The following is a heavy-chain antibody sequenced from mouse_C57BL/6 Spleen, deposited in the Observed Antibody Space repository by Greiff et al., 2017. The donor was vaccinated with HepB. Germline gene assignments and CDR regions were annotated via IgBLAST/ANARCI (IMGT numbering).Heavy chain of an antibody. CDR1: GYSITSGYY. J-gene: IGHJ3*01. Sequence: EVKLMESGPGLVKPSQSLSLTCSVTGYSITSGYYWNWIRQFPGNKLEWMGYISYDGSNNYNPSLKNRISITRDTSKNQFFLKLNSVTTEDTATYYCATTVVATRAYWGQGTLVTVSA. CDR2: ISYDGSN. D-gene: IGHD1-1*01. V-gene: IGHV3-6*01. CDR3: ATTVVATRAY.